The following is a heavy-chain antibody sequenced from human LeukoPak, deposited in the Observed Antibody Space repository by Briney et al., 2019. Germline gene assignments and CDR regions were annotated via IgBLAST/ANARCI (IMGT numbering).Heavy chain of an antibody. J-gene: IGHJ4*02. CDR1: GFTFSDYY. V-gene: IGHV3-11*05. D-gene: IGHD3-10*01. CDR3: ARDRLIMVRGLPDY. CDR2: ISSSRRYT. Sequence: GGSLRLSCAVSGFTFSDYYMSWIRQAPGKGLEWVSDISSSRRYTNYADYVKGRFTISRDNAKNSLYLQMNSLRAEDTAVYYCARDRLIMVRGLPDYWGQGTLVTVSS.